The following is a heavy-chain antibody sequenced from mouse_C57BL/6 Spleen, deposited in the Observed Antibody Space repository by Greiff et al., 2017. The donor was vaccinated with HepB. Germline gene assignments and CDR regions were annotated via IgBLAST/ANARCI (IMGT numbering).Heavy chain of an antibody. J-gene: IGHJ3*01. D-gene: IGHD2-3*01. V-gene: IGHV1-82*01. Sequence: VKLQQSGPELVKPGASVKISCKASGYAFSSSWMNWVKQRPGKGLEWIGRIYPGDGDTNYNGKFKGKATLTADKSSSTAYMQLSSLTSEDSAVYFCARSPSDGHWAYWGQGTLVTVSA. CDR2: IYPGDGDT. CDR1: GYAFSSSW. CDR3: ARSPSDGHWAY.